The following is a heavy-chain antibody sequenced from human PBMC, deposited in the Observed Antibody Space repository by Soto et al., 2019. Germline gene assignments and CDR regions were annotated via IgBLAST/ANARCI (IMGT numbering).Heavy chain of an antibody. J-gene: IGHJ6*02. D-gene: IGHD3-3*01. CDR3: ARGYDFWSGYYYPHGMDV. V-gene: IGHV3-30*03. CDR1: EXTFSSYD. CDR2: ISYHGIDK. Sequence: GGSLRLSCAASEXTFSSYDMHWVRQAPGKGLEWVAVISYHGIDKNYADSVKGRFTISRDNSKNTLYLQMSSLRAEDTAVYYCARGYDFWSGYYYPHGMDVWGQGTTVTVSS.